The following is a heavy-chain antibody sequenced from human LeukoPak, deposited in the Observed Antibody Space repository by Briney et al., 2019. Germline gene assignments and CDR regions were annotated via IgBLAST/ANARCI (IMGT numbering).Heavy chain of an antibody. CDR2: IYHRGST. J-gene: IGHJ4*02. CDR1: GGSISSSNW. CDR3: AREGSSGYYQYYFDY. V-gene: IGHV4-4*02. Sequence: PSGTLSLTCAVSGGSISSSNWWSWVRQPPGKGLEWIGEIYHRGSTNYNPSLKSRVTISVDKSKNQFSLKLSSVTAADTAVYYCAREGSSGYYQYYFDYWGQGTLVTVSS. D-gene: IGHD3-22*01.